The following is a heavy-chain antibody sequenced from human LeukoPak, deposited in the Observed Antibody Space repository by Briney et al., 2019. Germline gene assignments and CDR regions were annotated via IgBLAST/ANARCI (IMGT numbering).Heavy chain of an antibody. V-gene: IGHV4-38-2*01. CDR3: ARAEINDYNRY. Sequence: SETLSLTCSVSGYTIRSGYQWGWIRQAPGKGLEWIGSINYSGRTYDNLSLKSRVTISIDTSKNQIFLKLRSTTAADTAHYYCARAEINDYNRYWGQGILVIVSS. D-gene: IGHD4-11*01. CDR2: INYSGRT. J-gene: IGHJ4*02. CDR1: GYTIRSGYQ.